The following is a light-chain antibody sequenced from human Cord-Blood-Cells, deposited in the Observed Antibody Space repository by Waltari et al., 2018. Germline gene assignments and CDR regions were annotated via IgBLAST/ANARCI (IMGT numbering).Light chain of an antibody. V-gene: IGKV2D-29*02. CDR2: EVS. Sequence: DIVMTQTPLSLSVTPGQPASISCKSSQSLLHSDGKTYLYWYLQKPGQSPQLQIYEVSNRVSGGPDRFSGSGSGTDFTLKISRVEAEDVGVYYCMQSIQLPLTFGGGTKVEIK. CDR1: QSLLHSDGKTY. CDR3: MQSIQLPLT. J-gene: IGKJ4*01.